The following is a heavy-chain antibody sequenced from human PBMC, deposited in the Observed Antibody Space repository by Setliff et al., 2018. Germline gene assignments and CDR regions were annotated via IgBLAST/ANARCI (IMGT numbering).Heavy chain of an antibody. CDR1: GDSMSNFF. CDR3: ARGLNTESWTPLY. V-gene: IGHV4-4*08. CDR2: YRGGIT. J-gene: IGHJ4*02. D-gene: IGHD2-15*01. Sequence: SETLSLTCSVAGDSMSNFFWSWIRQPPGKGLEWIGYYRGGITNYSPSLRSRVTMSVDRSRNQFSLTLSSVSAADMAVYYCARGLNTESWTPLYWSPGTLVTVSS.